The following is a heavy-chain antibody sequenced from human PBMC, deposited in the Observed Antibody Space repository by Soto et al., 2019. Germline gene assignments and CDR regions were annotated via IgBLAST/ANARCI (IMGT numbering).Heavy chain of an antibody. V-gene: IGHV3-64*01. J-gene: IGHJ6*03. CDR1: GFTFSDYG. CDR3: ARSAKFDWLSYHQYFMDV. CDR2: ISNNGGST. Sequence: EVQLVESGGDLVQPGGSLRLSCAASGFTFSDYGMHWVHQAPGKALEYVSGISNNGGSTFYVNSVKGRFTISRDNSKNTLYLQMGSLTVEDMAVYYCARSAKFDWLSYHQYFMDVWGKGTTVTVSS. D-gene: IGHD3-9*01.